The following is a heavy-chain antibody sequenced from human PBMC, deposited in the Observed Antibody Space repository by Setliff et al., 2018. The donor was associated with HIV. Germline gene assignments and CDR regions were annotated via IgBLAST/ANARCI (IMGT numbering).Heavy chain of an antibody. CDR3: VRQHGDYAFGS. J-gene: IGHJ5*01. CDR2: IYHSGST. V-gene: IGHV4-4*02. D-gene: IGHD4-17*01. Sequence: SETLSLTCAVSGGSISSRNWWSWVRQPPGKGLEWIGEIYHSGSTKYNPFLKSRVTISVDTSKDQFSLKLSSVTAADTAVYYCVRQHGDYAFGSWGQGTLVTVSS. CDR1: GGSISSRNW.